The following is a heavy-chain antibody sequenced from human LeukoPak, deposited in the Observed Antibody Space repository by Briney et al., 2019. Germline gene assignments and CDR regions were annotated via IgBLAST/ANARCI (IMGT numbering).Heavy chain of an antibody. CDR3: ARGPTKELLLYY. V-gene: IGHV4-59*01. CDR1: GGSISSYY. D-gene: IGHD1-26*01. J-gene: IGHJ4*02. Sequence: SETLSLTCTVSGGSISSYYWSWIRQPPGKGLEWIGYIYYSGSTNYNPSLKSRVTISVDTSKHQLSLKLSSVTAADTAVYYCARGPTKELLLYYWGQGTLVTVSS. CDR2: IYYSGST.